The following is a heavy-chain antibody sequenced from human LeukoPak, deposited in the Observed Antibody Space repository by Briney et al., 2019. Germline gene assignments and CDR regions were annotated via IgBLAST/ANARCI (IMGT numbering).Heavy chain of an antibody. J-gene: IGHJ4*02. CDR2: ISSRSSTI. CDR1: GFTFSSYS. V-gene: IGHV3-48*01. CDR3: ARGQPKIVVVPTASDY. Sequence: GGSLRLSCAASGFTFSSYSINWVRQAPGKGLEWVSYISSRSSTIYYADSVKGRLTISRDNAKNSLYLQMNSLRADDTAIYYCARGQPKIVVVPTASDYWGQGTLVTVSS. D-gene: IGHD2-2*01.